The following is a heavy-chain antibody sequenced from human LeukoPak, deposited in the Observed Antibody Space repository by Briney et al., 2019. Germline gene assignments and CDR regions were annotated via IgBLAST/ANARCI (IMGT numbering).Heavy chain of an antibody. V-gene: IGHV3-21*01. CDR2: ISSSSSYI. CDR3: ARGPPVNAFDI. CDR1: GFTFSSYS. D-gene: IGHD4-17*01. J-gene: IGHJ3*02. Sequence: GGSLRLSCAASGFTFSSYSMNWVRQAPGKGLEWVSSISSSSSYIYYADSVKGRFTISRDNVKNSLYLQMNSLRAEDTAVYYCARGPPVNAFDIWGQGTMVTVSS.